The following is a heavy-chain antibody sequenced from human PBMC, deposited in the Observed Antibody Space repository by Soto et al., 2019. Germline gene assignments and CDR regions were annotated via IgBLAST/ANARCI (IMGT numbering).Heavy chain of an antibody. J-gene: IGHJ4*02. CDR1: GYTLTELS. CDR3: ATNPGLGKPPHFDY. Sequence: ASVKVSCKVSGYTLTELSMHWVRQAPGKGLEWMGGFDPEDGETIYAQKFQGRVTMTEDTSTDTAYMELSSLRSEDTAVYYCATNPGLGKPPHFDYWGQGTLVTVSS. V-gene: IGHV1-24*01. D-gene: IGHD7-27*01. CDR2: FDPEDGET.